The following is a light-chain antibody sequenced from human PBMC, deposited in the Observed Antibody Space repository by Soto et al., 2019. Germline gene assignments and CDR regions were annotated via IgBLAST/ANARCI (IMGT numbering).Light chain of an antibody. CDR2: TAS. Sequence: DIQLTQSPSFLSASVGDEVTITCRVSQGIRTHLAWYQQKPGKAPKLLIYTASTLQSGVPSRFSGGGAGTEFTLTISSLQPEDFATYYCQQVNGFPPWTFGQGTKVDIK. J-gene: IGKJ1*01. CDR3: QQVNGFPPWT. CDR1: QGIRTH. V-gene: IGKV1-9*01.